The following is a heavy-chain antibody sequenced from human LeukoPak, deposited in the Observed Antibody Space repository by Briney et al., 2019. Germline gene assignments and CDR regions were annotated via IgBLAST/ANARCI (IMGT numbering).Heavy chain of an antibody. V-gene: IGHV4-59*01. CDR3: ARDFYH. Sequence: SETLSLTCTVSGVSISSYYWSWIRQPPGRGLEWIGYIYYSGSTNYNPSLKSRVTISVDTSKNQFSLKLSSVTAADTAVYYCARDFYHWGQGTLVTVSS. J-gene: IGHJ4*02. CDR1: GVSISSYY. CDR2: IYYSGST.